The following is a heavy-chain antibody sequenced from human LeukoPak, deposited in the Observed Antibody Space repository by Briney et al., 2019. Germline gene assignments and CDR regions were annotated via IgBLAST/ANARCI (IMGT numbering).Heavy chain of an antibody. Sequence: GGSLRLSCAASGFTFSSYEMNWVRQAPGKGLEWVSYISSSGSTIYYADSVKGRFTISGDNAKNSLYLQMNSLRAEDTAVYYCATYGQTTVTLWYWGQGTLVTVSS. J-gene: IGHJ4*02. CDR2: ISSSGSTI. V-gene: IGHV3-48*03. CDR3: ATYGQTTVTLWY. D-gene: IGHD4-17*01. CDR1: GFTFSSYE.